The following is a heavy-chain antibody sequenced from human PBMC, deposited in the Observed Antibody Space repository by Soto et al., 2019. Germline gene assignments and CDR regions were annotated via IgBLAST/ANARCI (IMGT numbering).Heavy chain of an antibody. Sequence: PSXTLSLTCAVYGGSFRVYYCTWIVQPPGTGLEWIGEINHSGSTNYNPSLKSRVTISVDTSKNQFSLKLSSVTDADTAVYYCARGGIAAANNWFDPWGQGTLVTVSS. J-gene: IGHJ5*02. CDR3: ARGGIAAANNWFDP. V-gene: IGHV4-34*01. CDR2: INHSGST. D-gene: IGHD6-13*01. CDR1: GGSFRVYY.